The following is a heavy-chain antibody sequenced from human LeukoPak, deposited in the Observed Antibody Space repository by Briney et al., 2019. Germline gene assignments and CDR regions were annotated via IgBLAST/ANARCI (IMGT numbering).Heavy chain of an antibody. CDR2: ISTDGAIT. J-gene: IGHJ4*02. V-gene: IGHV3-74*01. CDR3: ARDRTTVTLFDY. D-gene: IGHD4-17*01. CDR1: GFTFTSDW. Sequence: GGSLRLSCAASGFTFTSDWMHWFRQAPGRGLVWISRISTDGAITGYADSVKGRFTISRDDAKNTLYLQMNSLRAEDTAVYYCARDRTTVTLFDYWGQGAMVTVSS.